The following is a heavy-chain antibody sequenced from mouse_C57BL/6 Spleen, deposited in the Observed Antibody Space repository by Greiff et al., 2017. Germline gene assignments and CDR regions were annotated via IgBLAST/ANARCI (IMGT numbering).Heavy chain of an antibody. J-gene: IGHJ3*01. V-gene: IGHV7-1*01. CDR3: ARDGNYYYGSSPFAY. D-gene: IGHD1-1*01. CDR2: SRNKANDYTT. CDR1: GFTFSDFY. Sequence: EVHLVESGGGLVQSGRSLRLSCATSGFTFSDFYMEWVRQAPGKGLEWIAASRNKANDYTTEYSASVKGRFIVSRDTSQSILYLQMNALRAEDTAIYYCARDGNYYYGSSPFAYWGQGTLVTVSA.